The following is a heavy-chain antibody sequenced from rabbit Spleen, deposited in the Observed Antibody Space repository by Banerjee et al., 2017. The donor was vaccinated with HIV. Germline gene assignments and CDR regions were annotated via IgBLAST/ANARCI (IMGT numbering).Heavy chain of an antibody. J-gene: IGHJ4*01. Sequence: QEQLKETGGGLVQPGGSLTLSCKASGFDFSDYYMIWVRQAPGRGLEWIGIIYTDKGLTDYASWVSGRFTISKTSSTVNLKMTSLTAADTATYLCARTGVSGEHDYFQLWGQGTLVTVS. CDR2: IYTDKGLT. V-gene: IGHV1S39*01. D-gene: IGHD1-1*01. CDR1: GFDFSDYY. CDR3: ARTGVSGEHDYFQL.